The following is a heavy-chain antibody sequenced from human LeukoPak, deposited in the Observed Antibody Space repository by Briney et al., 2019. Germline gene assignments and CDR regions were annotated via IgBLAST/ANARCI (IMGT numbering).Heavy chain of an antibody. CDR3: ARDRSADDAFDI. J-gene: IGHJ3*02. CDR1: GFTFSDHV. V-gene: IGHV3-23*01. CDR2: VRASGVGT. Sequence: PGGSLRLSCAASGFTFSDHVMSWVRQAPGKGLEWVSSVRASGVGTHYADSVKGRFTISRDNSKNTLYLQMNSLRAEDTAVYYCARDRSADDAFDIWGQGTMVTVSS.